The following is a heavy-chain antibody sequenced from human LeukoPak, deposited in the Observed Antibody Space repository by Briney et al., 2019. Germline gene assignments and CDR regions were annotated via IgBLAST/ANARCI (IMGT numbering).Heavy chain of an antibody. CDR1: GFTVSSNY. Sequence: PGGSLRLSCAASGFTVSSNYMSWVRQAPGKGLEWVSAISGSGGSTYYADSVKGRFTISRDNSKNTLYLQMNSLRAEDTAVYYCAKDLQYSSRWYYFDYWGQGTLITVSS. CDR3: AKDLQYSSRWYYFDY. V-gene: IGHV3-23*01. J-gene: IGHJ4*02. D-gene: IGHD6-13*01. CDR2: ISGSGGST.